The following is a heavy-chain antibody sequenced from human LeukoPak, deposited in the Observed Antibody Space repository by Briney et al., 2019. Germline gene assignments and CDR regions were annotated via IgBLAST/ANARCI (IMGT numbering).Heavy chain of an antibody. J-gene: IGHJ4*02. CDR2: IYYSGST. Sequence: PSETLSLTCTVSGGSISSYYWSWIRQPPGKGLEWIGYIYYSGSTNYNPSLKSRVTISVDTSKNQFSPKLSSVTAADAAVYYCARVITMVRGVPILLFDYWGQGTLVTVSS. D-gene: IGHD3-10*01. CDR1: GGSISSYY. V-gene: IGHV4-59*01. CDR3: ARVITMVRGVPILLFDY.